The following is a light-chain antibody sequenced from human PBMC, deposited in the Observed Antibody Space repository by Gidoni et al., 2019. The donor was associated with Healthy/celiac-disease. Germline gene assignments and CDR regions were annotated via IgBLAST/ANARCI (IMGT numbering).Light chain of an antibody. Sequence: DIVMTQSPDYLAVSLGERATINCKSSQSVLYSSNNKNYLAWYQQKPGQPPKLLIYWASTRESGVPDRFSGSGSGTDFTLTISRLQAEDVAVYYCQQYYSTPLTFGGGTKVEIK. J-gene: IGKJ4*01. CDR2: WAS. CDR3: QQYYSTPLT. CDR1: QSVLYSSNNKNY. V-gene: IGKV4-1*01.